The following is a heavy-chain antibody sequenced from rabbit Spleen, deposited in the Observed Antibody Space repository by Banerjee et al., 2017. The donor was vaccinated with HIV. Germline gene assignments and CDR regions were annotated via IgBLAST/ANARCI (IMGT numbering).Heavy chain of an antibody. V-gene: IGHV1S45*01. D-gene: IGHD6-1*01. CDR2: IYTGSSGST. J-gene: IGHJ4*01. CDR3: ARDDGSYDYIDGYFNL. Sequence: QEQLVETGGGLVQPGGSLKLSCKASGFDFSRYGMSWVRQAPGKGLEWIGCIYTGSSGSTYYANWAKGRFTISKTSSTTVTLQLTSLTAADTATYFCARDDGSYDYIDGYFNLWGPGTLVTVS. CDR1: GFDFSRYG.